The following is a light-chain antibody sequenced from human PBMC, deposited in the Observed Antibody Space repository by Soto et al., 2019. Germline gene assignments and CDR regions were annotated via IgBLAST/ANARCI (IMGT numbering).Light chain of an antibody. CDR2: RNN. Sequence: QAVLTQPPSVSGAPGQRVTISCTGSSSNIGAGYDVHWYQQLPGTAPKLLIYRNNNRPSGVPDRFSGSKSGSSASLAITGLQAEDEADYYCQSYDSSLVVFGGGTQLTVL. CDR3: QSYDSSLVV. CDR1: SSNIGAGYD. V-gene: IGLV1-40*01. J-gene: IGLJ7*01.